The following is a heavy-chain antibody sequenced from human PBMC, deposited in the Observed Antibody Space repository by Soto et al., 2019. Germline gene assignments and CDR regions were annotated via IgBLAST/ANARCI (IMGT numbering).Heavy chain of an antibody. CDR2: MNPNSGNT. V-gene: IGHV1-8*01. J-gene: IGHJ6*02. CDR1: GYTFTSYD. D-gene: IGHD3-3*01. CDR3: ARSRGVLRFLEWTITYYYYYGMDV. Sequence: ASVKVSCKASGYTFTSYDINWVRQATGQGLEWMGWMNPNSGNTGYAQKFQGRVTMTRNTSISTAYMGLSSLRSEDTAVYYCARSRGVLRFLEWTITYYYYYGMDVWGQGTTVTVSS.